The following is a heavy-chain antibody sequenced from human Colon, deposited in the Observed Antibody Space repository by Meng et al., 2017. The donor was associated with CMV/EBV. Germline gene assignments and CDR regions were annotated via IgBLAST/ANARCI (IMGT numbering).Heavy chain of an antibody. CDR2: INSYGSST. CDR3: AREDYGDSPHDGGGWFDP. Sequence: GESLKISCAASGFTFTSYWMHWVRQAPGKGLMWVSRINSYGSSTAYADSVKGRFTISRDNAKNTLYLQMNSLRAEDTAVYYCAREDYGDSPHDGGGWFDPWGQGTLVTVS. V-gene: IGHV3-74*01. D-gene: IGHD4-17*01. CDR1: GFTFTSYW. J-gene: IGHJ5*02.